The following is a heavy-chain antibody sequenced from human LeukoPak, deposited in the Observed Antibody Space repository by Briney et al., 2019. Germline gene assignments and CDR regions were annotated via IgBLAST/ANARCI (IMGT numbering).Heavy chain of an antibody. J-gene: IGHJ3*02. Sequence: ASVKVSCKASGGTFSSYAISWVRQAPGQGLEWMGVSIPIFGTANYAQKFQGRVTITADKSTSTAYMELSSLRSDDTAVYYCARDRWYSRNWNDAVDIWGQGTMVTVSS. V-gene: IGHV1-69*06. CDR1: GGTFSSYA. CDR3: ARDRWYSRNWNDAVDI. D-gene: IGHD6-13*01. CDR2: SIPIFGTA.